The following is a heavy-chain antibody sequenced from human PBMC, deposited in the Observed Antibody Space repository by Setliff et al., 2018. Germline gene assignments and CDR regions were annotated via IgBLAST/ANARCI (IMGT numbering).Heavy chain of an antibody. V-gene: IGHV1-69*05. CDR2: ITPNFGTT. J-gene: IGHJ6*03. CDR1: GGTFRSYG. Sequence: GASVKVSCKASGGTFRSYGISWVRQAPGQGLEWMGGITPNFGTTSYAQKFQGRVTITTDESTNTAYMELSSLRSDDTAVFYCAREVVVVKSAINYYYYMDVWGKGTTVTVSS. CDR3: AREVVVVKSAINYYYYMDV. D-gene: IGHD2-2*01.